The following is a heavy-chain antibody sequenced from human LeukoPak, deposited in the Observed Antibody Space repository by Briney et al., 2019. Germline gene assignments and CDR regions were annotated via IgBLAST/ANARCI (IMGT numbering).Heavy chain of an antibody. CDR1: GFSFSVYW. V-gene: IGHV3-74*01. CDR3: AKEHTGTFSPFPSYFDN. CDR2: IKTDGSIT. Sequence: GGSLRLSCAASGFSFSVYWMHWVRQAPGKGPVWVSRIKTDGSITDYADFVKGRFTISRDNAKNTLYLQMNSLRAEDTAVYYCAKEHTGTFSPFPSYFDNWGQGTLVTVSS. J-gene: IGHJ4*02. D-gene: IGHD1-26*01.